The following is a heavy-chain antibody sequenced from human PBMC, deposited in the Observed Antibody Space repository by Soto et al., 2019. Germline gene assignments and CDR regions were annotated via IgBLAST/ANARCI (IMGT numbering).Heavy chain of an antibody. Sequence: QVQLQESGPGLVKPSQTLSLTCTVSGGSISSGGYYWSWIRQHPGKGLEWIGYIYYSGSTYYNPSRKSRVTIAVNTSKNQFYLKLSTVTAADTAVYYCARDVRAAAVEWAIGMYVWGQGTTVTVSS. V-gene: IGHV4-31*03. CDR1: GGSISSGGYY. D-gene: IGHD6-13*01. CDR2: IYYSGST. CDR3: ARDVRAAAVEWAIGMYV. J-gene: IGHJ6*02.